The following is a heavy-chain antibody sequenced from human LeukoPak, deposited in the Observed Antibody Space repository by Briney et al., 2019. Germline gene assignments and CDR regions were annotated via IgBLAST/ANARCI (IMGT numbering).Heavy chain of an antibody. D-gene: IGHD3-10*01. CDR1: GFTFSDYY. CDR3: ARAPYYYRSGSHADY. J-gene: IGHJ4*02. CDR2: ISSSGSTI. Sequence: GGSLRLSCAASGFTFSDYYMSWIRQAPGKGLEWVSYISSSGSTIYYADSVKGRFTISRDNAKNSLYLQMNSLRAEDTAVYYCARAPYYYRSGSHADYWGQGTLVTVSS. V-gene: IGHV3-11*01.